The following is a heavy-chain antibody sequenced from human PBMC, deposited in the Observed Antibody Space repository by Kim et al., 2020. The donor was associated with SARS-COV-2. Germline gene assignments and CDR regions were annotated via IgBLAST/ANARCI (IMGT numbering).Heavy chain of an antibody. Sequence: SETLSLTCTVSGGSINSGDYYWSWIRQPPGKGLEWIGYIYYSGSTYYNPSLRSRVTISVDKSKNQFSLKLSSVTAADTAVYYCARAGGYCSSINCYNYYGMDVWGQGTTVTVSS. CDR1: GGSINSGDYY. CDR3: ARAGGYCSSINCYNYYGMDV. V-gene: IGHV4-30-4*08. D-gene: IGHD2-2*03. CDR2: IYYSGST. J-gene: IGHJ6*02.